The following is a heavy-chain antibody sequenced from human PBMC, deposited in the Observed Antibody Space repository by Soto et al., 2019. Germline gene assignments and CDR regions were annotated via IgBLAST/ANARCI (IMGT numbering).Heavy chain of an antibody. CDR1: GFSFSAHD. CDR3: ARDLGAYSSSGRYYYGMDV. CDR2: IDPSGNTM. J-gene: IGHJ6*02. D-gene: IGHD6-13*01. V-gene: IGHV3-48*03. Sequence: SLRLSCAASGFSFSAHDLNWVRQAPGKGLEWISYIDPSGNTMHYADSVKGRFTISRDNFKNRLYLQMNSLRAEDTAVYYCARDLGAYSSSGRYYYGMDVWGQGTTVTVSS.